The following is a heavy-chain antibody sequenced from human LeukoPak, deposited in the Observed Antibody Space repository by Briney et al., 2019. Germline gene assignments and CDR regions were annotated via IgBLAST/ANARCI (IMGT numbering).Heavy chain of an antibody. CDR3: TRRGTIAACDY. J-gene: IGHJ4*02. CDR1: GFTFGDYA. CDR2: IRSKAYGGTT. Sequence: PGGSLRLSCTASGFTFGDYAMSWFRQAPGKGLEWVGFIRSKAYGGTTEYAASVKGRFTISRDDSKSIGYLQMNSLKTEGTAVYYCTRRGTIAACDYWGQGTLVTVSS. D-gene: IGHD6-6*01. V-gene: IGHV3-49*03.